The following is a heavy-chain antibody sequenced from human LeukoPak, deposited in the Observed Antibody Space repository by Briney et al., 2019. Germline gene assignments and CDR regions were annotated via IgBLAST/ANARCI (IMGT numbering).Heavy chain of an antibody. J-gene: IGHJ5*02. CDR3: ARVLRGAVTSNCFDP. D-gene: IGHD4-17*01. Sequence: SETLSLTCTVSGDSISRGSYSWSWIRQPAGKGLEWIGLIYTSGSPNYNPSLKSRVTMSVDTSKNEFSLKVTSVTAADTAMYYCARVLRGAVTSNCFDPWGQGTLVTVSS. CDR2: IYTSGSP. CDR1: GDSISRGSYS. V-gene: IGHV4-61*02.